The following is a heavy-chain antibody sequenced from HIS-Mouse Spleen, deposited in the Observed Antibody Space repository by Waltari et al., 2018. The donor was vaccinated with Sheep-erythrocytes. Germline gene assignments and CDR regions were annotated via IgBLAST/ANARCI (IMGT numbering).Heavy chain of an antibody. Sequence: QVQLVQSGAEVKKPGASVKVSCKAPGYTFTGYYMHWVRQATGHGLEWRGGISPNSGGTNYAQKFQGRVTMTRDTSSSTAYMELSGLRSDDTAGYYCASVTGVDAFDIWGQGTMVTVSS. CDR1: GYTFTGYY. CDR3: ASVTGVDAFDI. V-gene: IGHV1-2*02. D-gene: IGHD7-27*01. CDR2: ISPNSGGT. J-gene: IGHJ3*02.